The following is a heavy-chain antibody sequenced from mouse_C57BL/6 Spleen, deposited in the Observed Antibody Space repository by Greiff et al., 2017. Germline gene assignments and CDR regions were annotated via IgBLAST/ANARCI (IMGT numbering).Heavy chain of an antibody. CDR2: INPGSGGT. J-gene: IGHJ2*01. CDR3: ARNGLLRNFDY. V-gene: IGHV1-54*01. Sequence: VQLQQSGAELVRPGTSVKVSCKASGYAFTNYLIEWVKQRPGQGLEWIGVINPGSGGTNYNEKFKGKATLTADKSSSTAYMQLSSLTSEDSAVXFCARNGLLRNFDYWGQGTTLTVAS. CDR1: GYAFTNYL. D-gene: IGHD1-1*01.